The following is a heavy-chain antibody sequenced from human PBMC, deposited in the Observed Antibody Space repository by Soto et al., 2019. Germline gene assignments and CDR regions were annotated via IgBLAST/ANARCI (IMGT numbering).Heavy chain of an antibody. CDR2: FSWNSEAL. J-gene: IGHJ4*02. V-gene: IGHV3-9*01. CDR3: ANYGGCNYYDTSAYLYDY. Sequence: HGGSLRLSCVGFRFIFEEFAMNWVRQVQGKGLGWVSGFSWNSEALAYEDTWKGQLNVSRDNAKIILYMQMYSLRPEDAALYYCANYGGCNYYDTSAYLYDYWGQGTLVTVSS. D-gene: IGHD3-22*01. CDR1: RFIFEEFA.